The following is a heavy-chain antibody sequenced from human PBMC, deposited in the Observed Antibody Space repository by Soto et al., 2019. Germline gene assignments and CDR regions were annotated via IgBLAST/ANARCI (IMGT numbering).Heavy chain of an antibody. Sequence: VQLLESGGGLVQPGGSLRLSCAVSGFSYITYGVTWVRQVPGKGLEWVCGVRGGSGVTHYRDSVKGRFTITGEDAKNTVYLQMNSLRVEDTGVYHCVRWNGYGDIWGQGTLVSVSS. CDR3: VRWNGYGDI. CDR1: GFSYITYG. J-gene: IGHJ4*02. D-gene: IGHD4-17*01. CDR2: VRGGSGVT. V-gene: IGHV3-23*01.